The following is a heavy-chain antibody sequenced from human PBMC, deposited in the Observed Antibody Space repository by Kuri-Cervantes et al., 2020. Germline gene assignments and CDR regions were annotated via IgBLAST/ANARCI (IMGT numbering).Heavy chain of an antibody. CDR3: AREGGYNRGDLGNY. CDR2: INPSGGST. CDR1: GFTFSSYA. Sequence: ASGFTFSSYAMHWVRQAPGQGLEWMGIINPSGGSTSYAQKFQGRVTVTRDTSTSTVYMELSSLRSEDTAVYYCAREGGYNRGDLGNYWGQGTLVTVSS. V-gene: IGHV1-46*01. J-gene: IGHJ4*02. D-gene: IGHD5-24*01.